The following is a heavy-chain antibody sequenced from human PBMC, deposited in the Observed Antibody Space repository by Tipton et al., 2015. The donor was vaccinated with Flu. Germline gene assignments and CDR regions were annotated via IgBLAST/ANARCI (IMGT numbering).Heavy chain of an antibody. CDR1: GDSLSSYY. J-gene: IGHJ4*02. CDR3: ARGSGSGTYVIFDY. D-gene: IGHD3-10*01. Sequence: TLSLTCTVSGDSLSSYYWSWIRQPAGKGLEWIGRIYSSGSTTYNLTLKSRVTMSVDTSKRQFSLKLRSVTAADTAVYYCARGSGSGTYVIFDYWGLGTLVTVSS. CDR2: IYSSGST. V-gene: IGHV4-4*07.